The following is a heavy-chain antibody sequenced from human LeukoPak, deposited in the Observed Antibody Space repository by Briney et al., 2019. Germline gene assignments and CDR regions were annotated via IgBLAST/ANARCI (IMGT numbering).Heavy chain of an antibody. J-gene: IGHJ6*02. CDR1: GYTFTSYG. CDR3: ARDFAPVGGGWFGELYRSTSVENYYYGMDV. CDR2: ISAYNGNT. V-gene: IGHV1-18*01. Sequence: GASVKASCKASGYTFTSYGISWVRQAPGQGLEWMGWISAYNGNTNYAQKLQGRVTMTTDTSTSTAYMELRSLRSDDTAVYYCARDFAPVGGGWFGELYRSTSVENYYYGMDVWGQGTTVTVSS. D-gene: IGHD3-10*01.